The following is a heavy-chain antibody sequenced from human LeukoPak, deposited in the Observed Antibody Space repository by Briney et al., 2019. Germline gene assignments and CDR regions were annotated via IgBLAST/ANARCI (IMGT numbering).Heavy chain of an antibody. CDR1: GFTFSSYG. J-gene: IGHJ4*02. V-gene: IGHV3-30*02. Sequence: GGSLRLSCAASGFTFSSYGMHWVRQAPGKGLEWVAFIRYDGSNKYYADSVKGRFTISRDNAKNSLYLQMNSLRAEDTAVYYCARDGYSGYDFSEYYFDYWGQGTLVTVSS. D-gene: IGHD5-12*01. CDR3: ARDGYSGYDFSEYYFDY. CDR2: IRYDGSNK.